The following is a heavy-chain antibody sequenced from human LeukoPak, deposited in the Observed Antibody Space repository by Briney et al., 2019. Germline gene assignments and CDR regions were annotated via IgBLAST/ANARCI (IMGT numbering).Heavy chain of an antibody. CDR3: AREAIRLRLGELSLLGYFDY. Sequence: SVKVSCKASGGTFSSYAVSWVRQAPGQGLEWMGRIIPILGIANYAQKFQGRVTITADKSTSTAYMELSSLRSEDTAVYYCAREAIRLRLGELSLLGYFDYWGQGTLVTVSS. CDR1: GGTFSSYA. V-gene: IGHV1-69*04. J-gene: IGHJ4*02. CDR2: IIPILGIA. D-gene: IGHD3-16*02.